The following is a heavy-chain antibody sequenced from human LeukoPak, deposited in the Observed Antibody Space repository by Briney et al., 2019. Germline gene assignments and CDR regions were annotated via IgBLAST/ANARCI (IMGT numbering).Heavy chain of an antibody. D-gene: IGHD5-24*01. CDR2: MNPNSGNT. Sequence: ASVKVSCKASGYTLTSYDINWVRQATGQGLEWMGWMNPNSGNTGYAQKFQGRVTMTRNTSISTAYMELSSLRSEDTAVYYCARARRDGYNPPFYYFDYWGQGTLVTVSS. CDR3: ARARRDGYNPPFYYFDY. V-gene: IGHV1-8*01. J-gene: IGHJ4*02. CDR1: GYTLTSYD.